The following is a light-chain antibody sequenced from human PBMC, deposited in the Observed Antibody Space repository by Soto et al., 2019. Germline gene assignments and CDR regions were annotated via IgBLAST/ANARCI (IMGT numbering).Light chain of an antibody. V-gene: IGKV3-11*01. Sequence: EIVLTQSPATLSLSPGERATLSCRASQSVSSYLAWYQQKPGQAPRLLIYDASNRATGIPARFSGSGSGTDFTLTISGLEPEDFAVYYCQQRGNWPRTFGQGTKVDI. CDR3: QQRGNWPRT. J-gene: IGKJ1*01. CDR1: QSVSSY. CDR2: DAS.